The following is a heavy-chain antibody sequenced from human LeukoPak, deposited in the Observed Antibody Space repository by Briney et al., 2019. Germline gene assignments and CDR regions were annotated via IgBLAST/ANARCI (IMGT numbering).Heavy chain of an antibody. V-gene: IGHV3-7*03. D-gene: IGHD6-19*01. CDR3: VRNLAVAGTCFDS. J-gene: IGHJ4*02. CDR2: IKQDGSDR. Sequence: GGSLRLSCAASGFTFRNYCMSWVRQAPGTGLEWVASIKQDGSDRNYVTSVRGRFAISRDNAESSLFLQMNSLRAEDTAVYYCVRNLAVAGTCFDSWGQGTLVTVSS. CDR1: GFTFRNYC.